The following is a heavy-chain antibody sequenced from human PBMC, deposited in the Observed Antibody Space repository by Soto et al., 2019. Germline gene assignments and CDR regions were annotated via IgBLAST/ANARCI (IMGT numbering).Heavy chain of an antibody. V-gene: IGHV4-59*01. CDR1: GVYISRNY. J-gene: IGHJ4*02. CDR2: IYSSGST. Sequence: PSETLSLTCTVSGVYISRNYWNWVRQPPGKGLEWIGYIYSSGSTNHNPSLKSRVTISVDTSKNQFSLKLSSVTAADTAVYYCATAPDFMGRGATAFDYWGQGTLVTVSS. D-gene: IGHD3-10*01. CDR3: ATAPDFMGRGATAFDY.